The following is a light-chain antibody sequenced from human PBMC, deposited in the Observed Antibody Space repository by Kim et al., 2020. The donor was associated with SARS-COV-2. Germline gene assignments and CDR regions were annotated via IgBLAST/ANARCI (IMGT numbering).Light chain of an antibody. CDR1: LGVSSSS. J-gene: IGKJ4*01. CDR3: QQYGSSPLT. V-gene: IGKV3-20*01. CDR2: GAS. Sequence: GERPPHAGRSMLGVSSSSLAWYQQKPGQAPRLLIYGASSRATGIPDRFSGSGSGTDFTLTISRLEPEDFAVYYCQQYGSSPLTFGGGTKVDIK.